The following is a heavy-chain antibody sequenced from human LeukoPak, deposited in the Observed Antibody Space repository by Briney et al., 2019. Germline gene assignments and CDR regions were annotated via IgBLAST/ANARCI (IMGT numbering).Heavy chain of an antibody. D-gene: IGHD2-15*01. CDR1: GFTLSSYG. V-gene: IGHV3-30*02. J-gene: IGHJ4*02. CDR2: IRYDGSNK. CDR3: AKVLSVVVAATLLDY. Sequence: QSGGSLRLSCAASGFTLSSYGMHWVRQAPGKGLEWVAFIRYDGSNKYYADSVKGRFTISRDNSKNTLYLQMNSLRAEDTAVYYCAKVLSVVVAATLLDYWGQGTLVTVSS.